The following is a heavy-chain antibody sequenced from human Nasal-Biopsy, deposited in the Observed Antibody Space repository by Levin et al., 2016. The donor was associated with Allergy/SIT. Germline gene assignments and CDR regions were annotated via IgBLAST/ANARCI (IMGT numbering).Heavy chain of an antibody. CDR3: ARGAISLRGFLVGMTKSDWYFDL. J-gene: IGHJ2*01. CDR1: GFTHSVYD. V-gene: IGHV3-21*01. CDR2: ISGTSSSSYI. Sequence: GESLKISCAASGFTHSVYDLNWVRQAPGKGLEWVSYISGTSSSSYISYADSVKGRFTISRDNAKNSLYLQMNSLRAEDTAVYYCARGAISLRGFLVGMTKSDWYFDLWGRGTLVTVSS. D-gene: IGHD1-26*01.